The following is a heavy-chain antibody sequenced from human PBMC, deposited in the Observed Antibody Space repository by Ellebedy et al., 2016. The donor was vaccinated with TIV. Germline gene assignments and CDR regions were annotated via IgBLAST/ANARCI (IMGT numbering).Heavy chain of an antibody. CDR2: IYYSGST. D-gene: IGHD3-16*02. CDR3: ARERVRLGELSLTYYFDY. J-gene: IGHJ4*02. CDR1: GGSISSGDYY. V-gene: IGHV4-30-4*01. Sequence: MPSETLSLTCTVSGGSISSGDYYWSWIRQPPGKGLEWIGYIYYSGSTYYNPSLKSRVTISVDTSKNQFSLKLSSVTAADTAVYYCARERVRLGELSLTYYFDYWGQGTLVTVSS.